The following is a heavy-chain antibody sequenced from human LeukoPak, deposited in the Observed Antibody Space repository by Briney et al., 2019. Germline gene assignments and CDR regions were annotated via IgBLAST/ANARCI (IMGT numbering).Heavy chain of an antibody. CDR3: ATDRDWTLLDY. CDR1: GFTFSSNW. CDR2: IKQDGSEK. J-gene: IGHJ4*02. D-gene: IGHD1-1*01. V-gene: IGHV3-7*01. Sequence: GGSLRLSCTASGFTFSSNWMSWVRQAPGKGLDWVANIKQDGSEKNYVDSVKGRFPISRDNAKNSLYLQMNSLRAEDTAVYYCATDRDWTLLDYWGQGTLVTVSS.